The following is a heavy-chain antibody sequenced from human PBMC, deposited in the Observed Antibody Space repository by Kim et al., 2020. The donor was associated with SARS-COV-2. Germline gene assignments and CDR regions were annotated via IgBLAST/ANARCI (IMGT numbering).Heavy chain of an antibody. CDR2: ISTRGSTI. D-gene: IGHD2-21*01. Sequence: GGSLRLSCAASGFTFSDYYMSWIRQAPGKGLDWVSYISTRGSTIYYADSVKGRFTVSRDNAKNSLYLQMNSLRAEDTAVYYCARDLAMIGSPTYFDYWGQGTLVTVSS. CDR3: ARDLAMIGSPTYFDY. J-gene: IGHJ4*02. CDR1: GFTFSDYY. V-gene: IGHV3-11*01.